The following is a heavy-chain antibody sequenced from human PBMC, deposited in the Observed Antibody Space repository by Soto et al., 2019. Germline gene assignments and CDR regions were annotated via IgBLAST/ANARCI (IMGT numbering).Heavy chain of an antibody. D-gene: IGHD2-21*01. CDR2: IYYSGST. J-gene: IGHJ3*02. V-gene: IGHV4-30-4*01. CDR1: GDSFSSGDYY. Sequence: QVQLQESGPGLVKPSQTLSLTCTVSGDSFSSGDYYWSWIRQPPGKGLEWIGYIYYSGSTYYNPSLKSRVTISVDTSKNQFSLKLSSVTAADTAVYFCARRPTVDHDAFEIWGQGTMVTVSS. CDR3: ARRPTVDHDAFEI.